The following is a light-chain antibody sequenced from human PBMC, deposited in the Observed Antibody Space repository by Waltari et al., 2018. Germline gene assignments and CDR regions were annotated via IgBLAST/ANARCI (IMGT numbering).Light chain of an antibody. CDR2: DVT. Sequence: QSALAQPASVSGSPGQSITISCTGTSSDGGGFDYVPWYQQHPGKAPKLMIYDVTDRPSGVSHRFSGSKSGNTASLSISGLQAEDEADYYCSSYTSSITPFVFGTGTKVTVL. CDR1: SSDGGGFDY. V-gene: IGLV2-14*03. J-gene: IGLJ1*01. CDR3: SSYTSSITPFV.